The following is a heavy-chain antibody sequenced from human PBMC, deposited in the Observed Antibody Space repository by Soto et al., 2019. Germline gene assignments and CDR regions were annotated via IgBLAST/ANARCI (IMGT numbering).Heavy chain of an antibody. CDR2: ISWNSVNI. J-gene: IGHJ6*02. Sequence: SLRLSCASSGLTFDAFAMHWVRQVPGRGLEWVSSISWNSVNIGYADSVKGRFTISRDNARNSLYLQMNSLRPEDTALYYCARDMENGYNPYYYYGMDVWGQGTTVTVSS. CDR1: GLTFDAFA. V-gene: IGHV3-9*01. CDR3: ARDMENGYNPYYYYGMDV. D-gene: IGHD3-10*01.